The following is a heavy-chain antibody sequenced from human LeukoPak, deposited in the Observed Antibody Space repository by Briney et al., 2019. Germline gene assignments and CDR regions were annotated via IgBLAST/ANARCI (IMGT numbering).Heavy chain of an antibody. V-gene: IGHV3-74*01. Sequence: QPGGSLRLSCVASGFTFDTYWMHWVRQAPGKGLVWVSRIHRDGNNINYADFVQGRFTASKDNAKNTLYLQMHSLRVEDTAMYYCARGLRNRYGMDVWGQGTTVTVSS. J-gene: IGHJ6*02. CDR2: IHRDGNNI. CDR3: ARGLRNRYGMDV. CDR1: GFTFDTYW.